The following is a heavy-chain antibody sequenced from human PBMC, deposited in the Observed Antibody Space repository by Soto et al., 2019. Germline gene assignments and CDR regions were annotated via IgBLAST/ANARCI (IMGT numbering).Heavy chain of an antibody. V-gene: IGHV1-69*13. CDR1: GGTFSSYA. J-gene: IGHJ6*02. CDR2: IIPIFGTA. D-gene: IGHD2-2*01. Sequence: EASVKVSCKASGGTFSSYAISWVRQAPGQGLEWMGGIIPIFGTANYAQKFQGRATITADESTSTAYMELSSLRSEDTAVYYCARSQGSSTSLEIYYYYYYGMDVWGQGTTVTVSS. CDR3: ARSQGSSTSLEIYYYYYYGMDV.